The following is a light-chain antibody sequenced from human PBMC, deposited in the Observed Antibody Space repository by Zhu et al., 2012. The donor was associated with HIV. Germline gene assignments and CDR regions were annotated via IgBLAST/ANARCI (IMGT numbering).Light chain of an antibody. CDR1: QTITANY. CDR3: QHET. CDR2: DTS. Sequence: DIELTQSPGTLSLSPGERATLSCRASQTITANYLAWYQQKPGHAPRLLIYDTSRRATGVPDRFTGSGSGTEFTLTISRLEPEDFAVYYCQHETFGQGTKVDIK. J-gene: IGKJ1*01. V-gene: IGKV3D-20*02.